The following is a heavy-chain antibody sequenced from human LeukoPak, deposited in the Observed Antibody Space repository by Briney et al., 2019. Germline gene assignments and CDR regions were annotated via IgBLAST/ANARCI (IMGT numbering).Heavy chain of an antibody. CDR3: ARYTAVAGTYDAFDI. CDR2: ISSSGSTI. V-gene: IGHV3-48*03. J-gene: IGHJ3*02. CDR1: GFTFSSYE. Sequence: GGSLRLSCAASGFTFSSYEMNWVRRAPGKGLEWVSYISSSGSTIYYADSVKGRFTISRDNAKNSLYLQMNSLRAEDTAVYYCARYTAVAGTYDAFDIWGQGTMVTVSS. D-gene: IGHD6-19*01.